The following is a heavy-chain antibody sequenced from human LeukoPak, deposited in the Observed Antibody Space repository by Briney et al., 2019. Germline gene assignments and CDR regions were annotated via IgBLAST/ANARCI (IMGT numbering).Heavy chain of an antibody. J-gene: IGHJ4*02. Sequence: GGSLRLSCVASGFAFETYTMNWVRQAPGKGPEWVSFISSTSSDINYADSVTDRFTISRDNAKNSLFLQMDSLRVEDAAVYYCAKGLFSGYDKYLDSWGQGTLVTVSS. CDR2: ISSTSSDI. CDR3: AKGLFSGYDKYLDS. V-gene: IGHV3-21*04. CDR1: GFAFETYT. D-gene: IGHD5-12*01.